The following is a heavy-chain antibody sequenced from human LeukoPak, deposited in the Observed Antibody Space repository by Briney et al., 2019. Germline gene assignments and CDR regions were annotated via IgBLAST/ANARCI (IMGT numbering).Heavy chain of an antibody. D-gene: IGHD3-10*01. CDR3: ARLRPSYGSVFDY. CDR2: ISSSSSSK. V-gene: IGHV3-48*01. CDR1: GFTFSSYS. Sequence: QPGGSLRLSCAASGFTFSSYSMNWVRQAPGKGLDWVSYISSSSSSKYYADSVKGRFTISRDNSKNTLYLQMNNLRAEDTAVYYCARLRPSYGSVFDYWGQGTLVTVSS. J-gene: IGHJ4*02.